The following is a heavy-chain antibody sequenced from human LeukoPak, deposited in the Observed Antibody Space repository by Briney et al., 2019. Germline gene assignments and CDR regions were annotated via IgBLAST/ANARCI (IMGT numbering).Heavy chain of an antibody. CDR1: GFTFSSYA. V-gene: IGHV3-23*01. J-gene: IGHJ4*02. CDR2: ISGSGDST. Sequence: GGSLRLSCAASGFTFSSYAINWVRQAPGRGLEWVSRISGSGDSTYYPDSVKGRFTISRDNSKNTLYLQMNSLRVEDTAVYYCAKDRPLNWGYYFDYWGQGTLVTVSS. CDR3: AKDRPLNWGYYFDY. D-gene: IGHD7-27*01.